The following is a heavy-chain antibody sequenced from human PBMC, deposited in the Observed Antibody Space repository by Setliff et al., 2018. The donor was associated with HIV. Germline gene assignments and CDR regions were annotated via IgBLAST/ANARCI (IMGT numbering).Heavy chain of an antibody. Sequence: GASVKVSCKASGYTFTSYGTSWVRQAPGQGLEWMGWISAYNGNTNYAQKLQGRVTMTTDTCTSTAYMELRSLRSDDTAVYYCARVSGWYSGDAFDIWGQGTMVTVSS. CDR3: ARVSGWYSGDAFDI. CDR1: GYTFTSYG. CDR2: ISAYNGNT. D-gene: IGHD6-19*01. V-gene: IGHV1-18*01. J-gene: IGHJ3*02.